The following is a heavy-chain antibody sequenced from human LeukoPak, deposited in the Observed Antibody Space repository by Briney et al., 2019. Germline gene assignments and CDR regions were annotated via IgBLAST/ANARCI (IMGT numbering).Heavy chain of an antibody. D-gene: IGHD2-21*02. CDR3: ARDCGGDCPYY. J-gene: IGHJ4*02. V-gene: IGHV3-7*01. CDR2: IKQDGSEK. Sequence: GGSLRLSCAASGFTFSSYEMNWVRQAPGKGLEWVANIKQDGSEKYYVDSVKGRFTISRDNAKNSLYLQMNSLRAEDTAVYYCARDCGGDCPYYWGQGTLVTVSS. CDR1: GFTFSSYE.